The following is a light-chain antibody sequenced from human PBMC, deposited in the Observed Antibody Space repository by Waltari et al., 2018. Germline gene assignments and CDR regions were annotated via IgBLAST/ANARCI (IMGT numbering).Light chain of an antibody. CDR2: CAS. CDR1: QNLFYSPNINNY. V-gene: IGKV4-1*01. J-gene: IGKJ2*01. Sequence: DVVMTQSPDSLAVSLGERATINCKSSQNLFYSPNINNYFGWYQQKPGQPPKLLIYCASTRESGVPDRFSGSGSGTDFTLTISSLQAEDVAVYYCQQYYSTPPTFGQGTKLEIK. CDR3: QQYYSTPPT.